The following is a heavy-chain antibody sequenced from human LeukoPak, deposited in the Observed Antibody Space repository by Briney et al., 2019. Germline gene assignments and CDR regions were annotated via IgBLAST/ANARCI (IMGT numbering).Heavy chain of an antibody. Sequence: GGSLRLSCAASGFTFSSYSMNWVRQAPGKGLEWVSSISSSSSYIYYADSVKGRFTISRDNAKNSLYLQMNSLRAEDTAVYYCARDRRRPKTYYYDSSGDAFDIWGQGTMVTVSS. V-gene: IGHV3-21*01. CDR1: GFTFSSYS. D-gene: IGHD3-22*01. CDR2: ISSSSSYI. CDR3: ARDRRRPKTYYYDSSGDAFDI. J-gene: IGHJ3*02.